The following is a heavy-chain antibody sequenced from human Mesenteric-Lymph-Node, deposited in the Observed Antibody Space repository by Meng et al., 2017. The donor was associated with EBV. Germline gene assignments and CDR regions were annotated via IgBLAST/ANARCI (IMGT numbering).Heavy chain of an antibody. J-gene: IGHJ4*02. Sequence: QLVEPGGGLVQPGGSLRLSCAASGFTFSSYGMNWVRQAPGKGLEWVSTISGSGGTTYYADSVKGRFTISRDNSKNTLYLQMNSLRDEDTAVFYCAKGAGGYVDYWGQGTLVTVSS. D-gene: IGHD1-1*01. CDR3: AKGAGGYVDY. CDR1: GFTFSSYG. V-gene: IGHV3-23*04. CDR2: ISGSGGTT.